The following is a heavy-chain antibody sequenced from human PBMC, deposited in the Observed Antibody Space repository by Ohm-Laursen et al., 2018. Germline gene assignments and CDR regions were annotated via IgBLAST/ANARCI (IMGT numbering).Heavy chain of an antibody. D-gene: IGHD6-19*01. CDR2: IYYSGST. J-gene: IGHJ4*02. CDR1: GGSISSYY. V-gene: IGHV4-59*08. CDR3: ARQESSGWYPDY. Sequence: TLSLTYSVSGGSISSYYWTWIRQPPGKGLEWIGYIYYSGSTNYNPSLKSRVTISVDTSKNQFSLKLSSVTAADTAVYYCARQESSGWYPDYWGQGTLVTVSS.